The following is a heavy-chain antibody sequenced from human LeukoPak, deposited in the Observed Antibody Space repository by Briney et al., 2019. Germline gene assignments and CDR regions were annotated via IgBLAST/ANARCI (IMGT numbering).Heavy chain of an antibody. D-gene: IGHD2-2*01. CDR2: IYPGDSDT. CDR3: ARSLSPAAVALDY. V-gene: IGHV5-51*01. CDR1: GYIFSSYW. J-gene: IGHJ4*02. Sequence: GESLKISCKASGYIFSSYWIGWVRQTPGKGLELMGIIYPGDSDTRYTPSFQGQVTISADKSITTAYLQWSSLQASDTAMYYCARSLSPAAVALDYWGQGALVTVSS.